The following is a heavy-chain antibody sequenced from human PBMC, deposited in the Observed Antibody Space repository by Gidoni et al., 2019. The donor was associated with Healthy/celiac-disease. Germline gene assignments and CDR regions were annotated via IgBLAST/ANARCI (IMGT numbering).Heavy chain of an antibody. CDR1: GFTFTSSA. CDR2: IVVGSGKT. D-gene: IGHD4-4*01. Sequence: QMQLVQSGSEVKKPGTSVTVSCKASGFTFTSSAVQWVRQARGQRLEWIGWIVVGSGKTNYAQKFQERVTITRDMSTSTAYMELSSLRSEDTAVYYCAAATVTTFYYYMDVWGKGTTVTVSS. J-gene: IGHJ6*03. CDR3: AAATVTTFYYYMDV. V-gene: IGHV1-58*01.